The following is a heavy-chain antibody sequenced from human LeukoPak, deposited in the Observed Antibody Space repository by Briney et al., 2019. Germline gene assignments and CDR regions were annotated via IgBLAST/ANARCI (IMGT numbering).Heavy chain of an antibody. CDR2: IYYSGST. CDR3: ARSFDSRGYYYYGMDV. CDR1: GGSISRYY. V-gene: IGHV4-59*01. J-gene: IGHJ6*02. D-gene: IGHD3-22*01. Sequence: SETLSLTCTVSGGSISRYYWSWIRQPPGEGLEWIGYIYYSGSTSYNSSLKSRVTISLDTPKNQFSLKLSSVTAADTAVYYCARSFDSRGYYYYGMDVWGQGTTVTVSS.